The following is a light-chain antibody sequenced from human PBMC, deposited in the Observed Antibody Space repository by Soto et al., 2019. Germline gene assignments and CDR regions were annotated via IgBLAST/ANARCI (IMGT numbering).Light chain of an antibody. CDR2: YAS. J-gene: IGKJ5*01. CDR3: QQYNDWPPIT. Sequence: EIIMTQSPATLSVSPGERATLSCRASHSVSNNLAWYQQKPGQAPRLLIYYASTRATGIPARFSGSGSGTECTLTISSLQSADFELYYCQQYNDWPPITFGQGTRLEVK. V-gene: IGKV3-15*01. CDR1: HSVSNN.